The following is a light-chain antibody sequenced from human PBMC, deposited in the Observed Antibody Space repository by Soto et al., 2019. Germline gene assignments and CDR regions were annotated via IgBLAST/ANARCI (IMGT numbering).Light chain of an antibody. Sequence: QAVVTQEPSLTVSPGGTVTLTCGSSTGAVTSGHYPYWFQQKPGQAPRTLIYDTSNKHSWTPARFSGSLLGGKAALTLSGAQPEDEAEYYCASWEDSLNGWVIGGGTKLTVL. CDR3: ASWEDSLNGWV. J-gene: IGLJ3*02. CDR2: DTS. CDR1: TGAVTSGHY. V-gene: IGLV7-46*01.